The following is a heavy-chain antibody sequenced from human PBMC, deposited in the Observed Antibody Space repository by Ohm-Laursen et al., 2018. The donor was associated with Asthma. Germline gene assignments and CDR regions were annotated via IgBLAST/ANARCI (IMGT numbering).Heavy chain of an antibody. J-gene: IGHJ4*02. CDR3: ARDHYYYGSGFDY. V-gene: IGHV3-21*01. Sequence: SLRLSCSASGFTFSSYSMDWVRQAPGKGLEWVSSISSSSSYIYYADSVRGRFTISRDNAKNSLYLQMNSLRAEDTAVYYCARDHYYYGSGFDYWGQGTQVTVSS. CDR1: GFTFSSYS. CDR2: ISSSSSYI. D-gene: IGHD3-10*01.